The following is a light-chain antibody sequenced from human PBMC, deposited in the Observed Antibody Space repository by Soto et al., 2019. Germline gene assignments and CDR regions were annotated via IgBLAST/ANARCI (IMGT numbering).Light chain of an antibody. J-gene: IGLJ2*01. V-gene: IGLV2-11*01. CDR3: CSYAGYVI. CDR2: DVS. CDR1: SSDVGAYNY. Sequence: QSALTQPRSVSGSPGQSVTISCTGTSSDVGAYNYVSWYQQHPARAPKLIIYDVSKRPSGVPVRFSGSKSGNTASLTISGLQAEDEADYHCCSYAGYVIFGGGTKLTVL.